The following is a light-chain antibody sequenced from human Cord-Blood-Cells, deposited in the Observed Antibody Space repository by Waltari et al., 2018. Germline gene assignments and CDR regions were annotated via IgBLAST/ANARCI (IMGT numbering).Light chain of an antibody. CDR3: SSYTSSSTLV. J-gene: IGLJ2*01. CDR1: SSDVGGYNY. Sequence: QSALTQPASVSGSPGXAXXXXCTGTSSDVGGYNYVSWYQQHPGKTPKLMIYDVSNRPSGVSNRFSGSKSGNTASLTISGLQAEDEADYYCSSYTSSSTLVFGGGTKLTVL. V-gene: IGLV2-14*01. CDR2: DVS.